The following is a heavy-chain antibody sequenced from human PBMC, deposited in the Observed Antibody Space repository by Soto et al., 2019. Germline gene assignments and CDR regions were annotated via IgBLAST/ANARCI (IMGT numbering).Heavy chain of an antibody. CDR2: ISDSGGST. CDR3: ARGGREWYGFDY. Sequence: GGSLRLSCAASGFTFSSYAMSWVRQAPGKGLEWVSGISDSGGSTYYADSVKGRFTISRDNSKNTLYLQMNSLRAEDTAVYYCARGGREWYGFDYWGQGTLVTVSS. CDR1: GFTFSSYA. V-gene: IGHV3-23*01. D-gene: IGHD3-3*01. J-gene: IGHJ4*02.